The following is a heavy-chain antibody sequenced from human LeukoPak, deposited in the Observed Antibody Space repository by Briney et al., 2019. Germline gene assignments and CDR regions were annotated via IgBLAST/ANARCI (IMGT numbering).Heavy chain of an antibody. CDR3: ARSWELLPTGWFDP. V-gene: IGHV1-18*01. CDR1: GYTFTSHG. Sequence: GASVKVSCKASGYTFTSHGISWVRQAPGQGLEWMGWISTYNGNTNYAQKLQGRVTMTTDTSTSTAYMELRSLRSDDTAVYYCARSWELLPTGWFDPWGQGTLVTVSS. J-gene: IGHJ5*02. D-gene: IGHD1-26*01. CDR2: ISTYNGNT.